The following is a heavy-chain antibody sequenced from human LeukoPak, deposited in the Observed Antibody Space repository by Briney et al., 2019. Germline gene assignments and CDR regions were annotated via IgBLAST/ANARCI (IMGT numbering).Heavy chain of an antibody. J-gene: IGHJ4*02. V-gene: IGHV4-59*02. CDR1: GGSVSSYY. CDR2: IYNSGST. CDR3: ARVGDYSNYYFDY. Sequence: PSETLSLTCTVSGGSVSSYYWSWIRQPPGRGLEWIGYIYNSGSTNYNPSLKSRVTISIDTSKNQFSLKLSSVAAADTAVYYCARVGDYSNYYFDYWGQGTLVTVSS. D-gene: IGHD4-11*01.